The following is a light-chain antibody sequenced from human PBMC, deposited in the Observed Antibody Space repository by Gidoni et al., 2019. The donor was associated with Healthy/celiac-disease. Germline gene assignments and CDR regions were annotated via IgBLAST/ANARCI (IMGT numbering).Light chain of an antibody. CDR2: WAS. CDR1: PSVLYSCNNKND. CDR3: QQYYSTPRT. V-gene: IGKV4-1*01. J-gene: IGKJ1*01. Sequence: DIVLTLSPASLPLSLGERATINCKSSPSVLYSCNNKNDLAWYQQKPGQPPKLLIYWASTRESGVPDRFSGSGSGTDFTLTISSLQAEDVAVYYCQQYYSTPRTFGQGTKVEIK.